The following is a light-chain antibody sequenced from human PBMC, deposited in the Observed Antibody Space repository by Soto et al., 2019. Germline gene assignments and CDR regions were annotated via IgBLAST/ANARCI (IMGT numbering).Light chain of an antibody. CDR2: DAS. J-gene: IGKJ5*01. CDR1: QSVTSNK. V-gene: IGKV3-20*01. CDR3: KQYGSSPIT. Sequence: EIVLTQSPGNLSLSPGERATLSCRASQSVTSNKLAWYQQKPGQAPRLLIYDASGRTTGSPDRFSGSGSGADFTLTISRLEPEDFAVYYCKQYGSSPITFGQGTRLEIK.